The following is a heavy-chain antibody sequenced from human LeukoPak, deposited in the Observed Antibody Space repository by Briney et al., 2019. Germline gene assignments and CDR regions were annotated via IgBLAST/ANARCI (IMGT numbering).Heavy chain of an antibody. CDR2: INHSGST. V-gene: IGHV4-34*01. CDR1: GGSFSGYY. D-gene: IGHD5-18*01. J-gene: IGHJ5*02. Sequence: SETLSLTCAVYGGSFSGYYWSRIRQPPGKGLEWIGEINHSGSTNYNPSLKSRVTISVDTSKNQFSLKLSSVTAADTAVYYCARGSGYSYGYWFDPWGQGTLVTVSS. CDR3: ARGSGYSYGYWFDP.